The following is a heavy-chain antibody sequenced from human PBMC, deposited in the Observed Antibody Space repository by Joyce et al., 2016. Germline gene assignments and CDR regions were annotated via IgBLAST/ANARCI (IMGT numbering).Heavy chain of an antibody. CDR3: ARMFYDFWTGPFDY. CDR1: GFSLSNPKVA. CDR2: ILSNDDK. J-gene: IGHJ4*02. V-gene: IGHV2-26*01. D-gene: IGHD3-3*01. Sequence: QVTLKESGPVLVKPTETLTLTCTVSGFSLSNPKVAVGWIRQPPGKALEWLGHILSNDDKSYSTSLKSRLTISKDTSKSQVVLTMTSLDPVDTATYYCARMFYDFWTGPFDYWGQGTLVTVSS.